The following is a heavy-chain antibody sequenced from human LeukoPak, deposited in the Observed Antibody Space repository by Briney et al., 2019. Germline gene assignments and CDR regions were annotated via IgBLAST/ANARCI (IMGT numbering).Heavy chain of an antibody. V-gene: IGHV3-30-3*01. D-gene: IGHD4-17*01. Sequence: AGGSLRLSCAVSGFSFRNYAMHWVRQAPGKGLEWVAVTSSDEINKYYADSVKGRFTISRDNSKNTLYLQMNSLRAEDTALYYCARDTDEYGDRTEYWGQGSLVTVSS. CDR3: ARDTDEYGDRTEY. J-gene: IGHJ4*02. CDR1: GFSFRNYA. CDR2: TSSDEINK.